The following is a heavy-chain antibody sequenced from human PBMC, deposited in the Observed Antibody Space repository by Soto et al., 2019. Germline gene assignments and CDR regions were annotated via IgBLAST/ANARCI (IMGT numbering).Heavy chain of an antibody. CDR2: IDSSGEK. D-gene: IGHD6-19*01. V-gene: IGHV2-26*01. CDR3: ARRHLAVAVSPWFDP. J-gene: IGHJ5*02. CDR1: GLSITDSEMG. Sequence: QVTLKESGPVLVKPTETLTLRCTVSGLSITDSEMGVSWIRQPPGQPLEWLAHIDSSGEKSYRTFLKSRLAISKDTDNSQIVLTMTNMDPADTATYYCARRHLAVAVSPWFDPWGQGIPVTVSS.